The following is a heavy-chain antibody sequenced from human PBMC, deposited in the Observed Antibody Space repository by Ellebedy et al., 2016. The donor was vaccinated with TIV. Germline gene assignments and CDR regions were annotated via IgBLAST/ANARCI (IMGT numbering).Heavy chain of an antibody. J-gene: IGHJ4*02. CDR2: INRDGNER. D-gene: IGHD1-26*01. Sequence: PGGSLRLSCVVSGFIHWVRQAPGKGLMWVSRINRDGNERSYADSVRGRFTISRDNAKDTVYLQMNSLRAEDTAVYYCGRGGTYAVYWGQGTLVTVSS. CDR1: GF. V-gene: IGHV3-74*01. CDR3: GRGGTYAVY.